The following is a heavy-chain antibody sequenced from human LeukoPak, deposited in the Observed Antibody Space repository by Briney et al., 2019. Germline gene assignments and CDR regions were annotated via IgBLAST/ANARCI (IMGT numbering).Heavy chain of an antibody. CDR1: GFTFSSYA. CDR2: ISGSGGST. CDR3: ARDKVVVIATPTYYFDY. V-gene: IGHV3-23*01. D-gene: IGHD2-21*01. J-gene: IGHJ4*02. Sequence: GGSLRLSFAASGFTFSSYAMSWVRQAPGKGLEWVSAISGSGGSTYYADSVKGRFTISRDNAKNSLYLQMNSLRAEDTAVYYCARDKVVVIATPTYYFDYWGQGTLVTVSS.